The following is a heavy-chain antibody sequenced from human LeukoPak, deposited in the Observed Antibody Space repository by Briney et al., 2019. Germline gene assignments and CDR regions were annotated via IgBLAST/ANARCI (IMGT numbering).Heavy chain of an antibody. Sequence: PSETLSLTCTVSGGSISSGGYYWSWIRQHPGKGLEWIGYIYYSGSTYYNPSLKSRVTISVDTSKNQFSLKLSSVTPADTAVYYCARGLGGYCSSTSCYYYYYMDVWGKGTTVTVSS. CDR1: GGSISSGGYY. V-gene: IGHV4-31*03. CDR2: IYYSGST. CDR3: ARGLGGYCSSTSCYYYYYMDV. D-gene: IGHD2-2*01. J-gene: IGHJ6*03.